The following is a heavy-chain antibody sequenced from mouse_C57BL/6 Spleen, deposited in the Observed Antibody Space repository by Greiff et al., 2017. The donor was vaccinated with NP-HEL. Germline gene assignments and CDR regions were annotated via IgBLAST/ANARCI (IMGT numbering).Heavy chain of an antibody. CDR3: ARHGYPYYFDY. J-gene: IGHJ2*01. V-gene: IGHV5-17*01. D-gene: IGHD2-2*01. CDR2: ISSGSSTI. CDR1: GFTFSDYG. Sequence: EVQLVESGGGLVKPGGSLKLSCAASGFTFSDYGMHWVRQAPEKGLEWVAYISSGSSTIYYADTVKGRFTISRDNAKNTLFLQMTSLRSEDTAMYYCARHGYPYYFDYWGQGTTLTVSS.